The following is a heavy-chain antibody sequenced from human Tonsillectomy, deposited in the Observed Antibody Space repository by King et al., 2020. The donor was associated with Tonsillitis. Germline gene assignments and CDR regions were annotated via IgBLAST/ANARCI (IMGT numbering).Heavy chain of an antibody. CDR2: IFSNDEK. J-gene: IGHJ3*02. D-gene: IGHD2-21*02. CDR1: GFSLSNARMT. V-gene: IGHV2-26*01. CDR3: ARMDCGGDCFYAFDI. Sequence: TLKESGPVLVKPTETLTLTCTVSGFSLSNARMTVSWIRQPPGKALEWLAHIFSNDEKSYSPSLKRRLTISKDTSKSQVVLTMTNMDPVDTATYYCARMDCGGDCFYAFDIWGPGTMVTVSS.